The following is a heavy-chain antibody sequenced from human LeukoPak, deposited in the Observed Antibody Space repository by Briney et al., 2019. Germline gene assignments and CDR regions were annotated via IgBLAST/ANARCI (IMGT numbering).Heavy chain of an antibody. V-gene: IGHV4-59*01. CDR2: IYYSGST. CDR3: ARGSIAALR. J-gene: IGHJ3*01. Sequence: PSETLSLTCTVSGGSISSYYWSWIRQPPGKGLGWIGYIYYSGSTNYNPSLKSRVTISVDTSKNQFSLKLSSVTAADTAVYYCARGSIAALRWGQGTMVTVSS. CDR1: GGSISSYY. D-gene: IGHD6-6*01.